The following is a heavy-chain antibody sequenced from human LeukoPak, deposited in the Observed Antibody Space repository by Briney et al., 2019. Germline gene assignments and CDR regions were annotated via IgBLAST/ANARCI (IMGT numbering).Heavy chain of an antibody. CDR2: ISAYNGNT. CDR3: ARGDEDIVVVDY. V-gene: IGHV1-18*01. J-gene: IGHJ4*02. CDR1: GGTFSSYG. Sequence: ASVKVSCKASGGTFSSYGISWVRQAPGQGLEWMGWISAYNGNTNYAQKLQGRVTMTTDTSTSTAYMELRSLRSDDTAVYYCARGDEDIVVVDYWGQGTLVTVSS. D-gene: IGHD2-2*01.